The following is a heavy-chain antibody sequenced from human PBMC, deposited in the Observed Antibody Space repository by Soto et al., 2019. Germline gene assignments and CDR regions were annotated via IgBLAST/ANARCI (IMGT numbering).Heavy chain of an antibody. D-gene: IGHD1-26*01. J-gene: IGHJ4*02. CDR2: ISYDGSNK. Sequence: QVQLVQSGGGVVQPGRSLRLSCAASGFTFSSYGMHWVRQAPGKGLEWVAVISYDGSNKYYADSVKGRFTISRDNSKNTLYLQMNSLRAEDTAVYYCAKDTGGSYYPYWGQGTLVTVSS. V-gene: IGHV3-30*18. CDR3: AKDTGGSYYPY. CDR1: GFTFSSYG.